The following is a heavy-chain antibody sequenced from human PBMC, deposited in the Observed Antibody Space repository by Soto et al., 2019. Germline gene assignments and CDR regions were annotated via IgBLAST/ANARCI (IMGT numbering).Heavy chain of an antibody. D-gene: IGHD3-10*01. V-gene: IGHV3-30*18. Sequence: QVQLVESGGGVVQPGRSLRLSCAASGFTFSSYGMHWVRQAPGKGLEWVAVISYDGSNKYYADSVKGRFTISRDNSKNTLYLQMNSLRAEDTAVYYCAKGLRGASYYGMDVWGQGTTVTVSS. J-gene: IGHJ6*02. CDR1: GFTFSSYG. CDR2: ISYDGSNK. CDR3: AKGLRGASYYGMDV.